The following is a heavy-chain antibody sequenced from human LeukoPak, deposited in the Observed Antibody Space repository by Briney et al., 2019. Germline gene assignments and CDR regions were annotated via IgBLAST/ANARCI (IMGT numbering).Heavy chain of an antibody. CDR1: GFTFSDYY. CDR3: ARDGRRDSDAFDI. D-gene: IGHD1-1*01. V-gene: IGHV3-11*04. CDR2: ISNSGSTI. J-gene: IGHJ3*02. Sequence: GGSLRLSCAASGFTFSDYYMSWIRQAPGKGLEWLSYISNSGSTIYYADSVKGRFTISRDNAKNSLYLQMNSLRAEDTAVYYCARDGRRDSDAFDIWGQGTMVTVSS.